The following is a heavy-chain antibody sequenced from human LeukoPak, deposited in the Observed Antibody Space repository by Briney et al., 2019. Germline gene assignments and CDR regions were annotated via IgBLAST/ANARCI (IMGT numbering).Heavy chain of an antibody. CDR3: ARAPFWRGRSAFDI. Sequence: GESLKISCKGSGYSFTSYWIGWVRQMPGKGLEWTGIIYPGDSDTRYSPSFQCQVTISADKSISTAYLQWSSLKASDTAMYYCARAPFWRGRSAFDIWGQGTMVTVSS. CDR1: GYSFTSYW. J-gene: IGHJ3*02. D-gene: IGHD3-3*01. V-gene: IGHV5-51*01. CDR2: IYPGDSDT.